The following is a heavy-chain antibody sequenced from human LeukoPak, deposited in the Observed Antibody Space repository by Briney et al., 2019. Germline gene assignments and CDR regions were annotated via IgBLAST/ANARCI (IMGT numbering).Heavy chain of an antibody. CDR1: GFTFRNYG. Sequence: GTSLRLSWAASGFTFRNYGMVWVRQAPGKGLEWVALISYDGGNQYYAYSLKGRFTISRDNSKNTLYLQINSLRAEDTAVYYCATHRSGYYLDHWGQGTLVTVSS. D-gene: IGHD6-19*01. CDR2: ISYDGGNQ. V-gene: IGHV3-30*03. J-gene: IGHJ4*02. CDR3: ATHRSGYYLDH.